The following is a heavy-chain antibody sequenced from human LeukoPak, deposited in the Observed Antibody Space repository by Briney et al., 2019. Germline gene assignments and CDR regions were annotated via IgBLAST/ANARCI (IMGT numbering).Heavy chain of an antibody. Sequence: TGGSLRLSCAASGFTFSNYWMSWVRQAPGKGLEWVANIKQDGSGKYYVDSVKGRFTVSRDNAKNSLYLQMNSLRADDTAVYYCARIRGVTGTDWFDPWGQGTLVTVSS. CDR2: IKQDGSGK. V-gene: IGHV3-7*03. J-gene: IGHJ5*02. D-gene: IGHD1-20*01. CDR3: ARIRGVTGTDWFDP. CDR1: GFTFSNYW.